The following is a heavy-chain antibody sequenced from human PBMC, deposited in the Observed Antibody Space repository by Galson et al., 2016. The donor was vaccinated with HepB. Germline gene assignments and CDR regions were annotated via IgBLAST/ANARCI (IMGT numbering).Heavy chain of an antibody. CDR2: IYRSGTT. Sequence: TLSLTCAVSGGSISSGGYSWSWIRQPPGKGLEWIGYIYRSGTTYYNPSLKSRVTISLDRSKNQFSLKLTSVTAADTAVYYCARGRSPVFAAITIFEFDYWGQGTLVTVSS. J-gene: IGHJ4*02. D-gene: IGHD2-15*01. V-gene: IGHV4-30-2*01. CDR1: GGSISSGGYS. CDR3: ARGRSPVFAAITIFEFDY.